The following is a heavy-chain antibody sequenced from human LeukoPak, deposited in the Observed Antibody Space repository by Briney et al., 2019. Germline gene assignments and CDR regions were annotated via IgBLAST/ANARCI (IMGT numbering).Heavy chain of an antibody. D-gene: IGHD3-3*01. CDR3: ARQYDSWSGYPSYFDY. CDR2: ISYSGNT. CDR1: GDSISSSDYY. J-gene: IGHJ4*02. V-gene: IGHV4-31*03. Sequence: SETLSLTGTVSGDSISSSDYYWSWIRQNPGKGLEWIGYISYSGNTNYNPSLRSRATISVDTSKKQLSLRLTSVTSADTAVYYCARQYDSWSGYPSYFDYWGQGTLVTVSS.